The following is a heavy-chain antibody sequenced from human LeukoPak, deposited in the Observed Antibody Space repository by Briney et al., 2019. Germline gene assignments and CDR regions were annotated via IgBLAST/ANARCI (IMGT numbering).Heavy chain of an antibody. CDR3: AKSTVTTVVPWFDP. Sequence: GGSLRLSCAASGFTFSSYAMSWVRQAPGKGVDWVSAISGSGGSTYYADSVKGRFTISRDNSENTLYLQMNSLRAEDTAVYYCAKSTVTTVVPWFDPWGQGTLVTVSS. CDR2: ISGSGGST. CDR1: GFTFSSYA. J-gene: IGHJ5*02. D-gene: IGHD4-17*01. V-gene: IGHV3-23*01.